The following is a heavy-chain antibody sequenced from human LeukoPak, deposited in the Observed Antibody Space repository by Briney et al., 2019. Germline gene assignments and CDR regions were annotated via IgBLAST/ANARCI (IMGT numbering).Heavy chain of an antibody. CDR2: INGDGTST. D-gene: IGHD2-8*02. J-gene: IGHJ4*02. V-gene: IGHV3-74*01. Sequence: GGSLRLSCAASGFTFSSSWIHWVRQAPGKGLVWVSRINGDGTSTYYADSVKGRFTISRDNAKNTLDLQMNSLRAEDTAVYYCARVSYVGGVGYFDYWGQGTLVTVSS. CDR1: GFTFSSSW. CDR3: ARVSYVGGVGYFDY.